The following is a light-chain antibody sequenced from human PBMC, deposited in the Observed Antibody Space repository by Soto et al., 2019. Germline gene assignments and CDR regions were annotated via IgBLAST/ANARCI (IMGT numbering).Light chain of an antibody. V-gene: IGKV1-39*01. CDR3: QQYNTYSSLT. CDR1: QSISRY. CDR2: LAS. J-gene: IGKJ4*01. Sequence: DIQMTQSPSSLSASVGDRVTITCRASQSISRYLSWYQQKPGKAPKLLIYLASSLQSGVPSRFSGSGYGTEFTLTISSLQPDDFATYYCQQYNTYSSLTFGGGTKVDI.